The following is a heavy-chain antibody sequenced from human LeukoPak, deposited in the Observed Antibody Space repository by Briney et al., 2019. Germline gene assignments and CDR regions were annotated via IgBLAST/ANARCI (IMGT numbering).Heavy chain of an antibody. CDR2: IYPGDSDT. CDR1: GYIFRSHW. V-gene: IGHV5-51*01. CDR3: AREWTKTFDV. Sequence: GESLKISCQGSGYIFRSHWIIWVRQLPGKGLEWMGRIYPGDSDTAYSPTFQGQVTITADTSTNTAYLQWSTLKATDSAIYYCAREWTKTFDVWGRGTRVIVSS. D-gene: IGHD3-3*01. J-gene: IGHJ3*01.